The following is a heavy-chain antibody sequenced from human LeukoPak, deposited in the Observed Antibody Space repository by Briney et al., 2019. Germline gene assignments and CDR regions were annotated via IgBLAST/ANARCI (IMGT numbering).Heavy chain of an antibody. CDR2: INQDGSAT. Sequence: GGSLRLSCAASGFTFSNYWMSWVRQAPGKGLEWEANINQDGSATYYVDSVKGRFTISRDNAKNSLYLQMSSLRAEDTAVYYCARNPAKVVPAVYWGQGTLVTVSS. J-gene: IGHJ4*02. D-gene: IGHD2-2*01. V-gene: IGHV3-7*01. CDR1: GFTFSNYW. CDR3: ARNPAKVVPAVY.